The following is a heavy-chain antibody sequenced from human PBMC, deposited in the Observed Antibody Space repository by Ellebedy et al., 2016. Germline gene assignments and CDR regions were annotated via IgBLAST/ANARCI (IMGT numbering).Heavy chain of an antibody. CDR1: GGTFSSSA. CDR3: ARRAYSSSWLPYFDN. V-gene: IGHV1-69*13. D-gene: IGHD6-13*01. J-gene: IGHJ4*02. Sequence: ASVKVSCKASGGTFSSSAISWVRQAPGQGLEWMGVIIPIFGTANYGQKFQGRVTITADESTSTAYMELSSLRSEDTAVYYCARRAYSSSWLPYFDNWGQGTLVTVSS. CDR2: IIPIFGTA.